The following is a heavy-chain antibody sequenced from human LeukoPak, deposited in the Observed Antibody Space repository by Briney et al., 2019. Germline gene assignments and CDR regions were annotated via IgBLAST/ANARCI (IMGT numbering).Heavy chain of an antibody. D-gene: IGHD3-10*01. CDR1: GFTFSSYE. CDR2: ISSSGSTI. V-gene: IGHV3-48*03. CDR3: ARTRGSHPSPFDS. J-gene: IGHJ4*02. Sequence: PGGSLRLSCAASGFTFSSYEMNWVRQAPGKGLEWVSYISSSGSTIYYADSVKGRFTISRDNSRNMVYLQMSSLRAEDTAVYYCARTRGSHPSPFDSWGQGTLVTVSS.